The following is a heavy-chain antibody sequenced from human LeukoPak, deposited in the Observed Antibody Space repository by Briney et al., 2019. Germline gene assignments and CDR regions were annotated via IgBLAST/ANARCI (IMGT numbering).Heavy chain of an antibody. CDR2: ISPYSDNT. D-gene: IGHD5-12*01. J-gene: IGHJ3*02. Sequence: ASVKVSCKASVYPFTTYAITWVRQAPGQGLEWVGWISPYSDNTQYAQKFQDRVTMTTDTSTNTAYMELQRLRSDDTAVYYCARDRGDIVDPLDAFDIWGQGTMVTVSS. V-gene: IGHV1-18*01. CDR3: ARDRGDIVDPLDAFDI. CDR1: VYPFTTYA.